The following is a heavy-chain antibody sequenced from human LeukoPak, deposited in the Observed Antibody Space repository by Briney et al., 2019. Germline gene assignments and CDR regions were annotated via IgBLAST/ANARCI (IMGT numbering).Heavy chain of an antibody. CDR1: GYTFTSYG. J-gene: IGHJ4*02. Sequence: ASVKVSCKASGYTFTSYGISWVRQAPGQGLEWMGWISAYNGNTNYAQKFQGRVTMTTDTSTSTAYMELRSLRSDDTAVYYCARDVCTSTSCYLDYWGQGTLVTVSS. CDR3: ARDVCTSTSCYLDY. D-gene: IGHD2-2*01. CDR2: ISAYNGNT. V-gene: IGHV1-18*01.